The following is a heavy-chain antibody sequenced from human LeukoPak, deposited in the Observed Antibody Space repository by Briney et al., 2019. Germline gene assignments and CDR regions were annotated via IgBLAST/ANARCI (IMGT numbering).Heavy chain of an antibody. CDR3: ATGLTMFRDRPVKGPGH. V-gene: IGHV1-24*01. J-gene: IGHJ4*02. Sequence: ASVKVSCKVSAYTLTELSMHWVRQAPGKGREWMGGFDPEDGETVYAQKLQGRITMTEDTSTDTAYMELSSLRSEDTAVYYCATGLTMFRDRPVKGPGHWGQGSLVTVSS. CDR2: FDPEDGET. CDR1: AYTLTELS. D-gene: IGHD3-10*01.